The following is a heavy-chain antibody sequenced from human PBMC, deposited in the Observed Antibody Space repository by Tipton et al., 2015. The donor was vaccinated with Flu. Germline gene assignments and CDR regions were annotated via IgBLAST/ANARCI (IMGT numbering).Heavy chain of an antibody. D-gene: IGHD6-6*01. CDR1: GGSFSGYY. J-gene: IGHJ3*02. Sequence: GLVKPSETLSLTCAVYGGSFSGYYWSWIRQPPGKGLEWIGEINHSGSTNYNPSLKSRVTISVDTSKNQFSLKLSSVTAADTAVYYCASGDSSASSGAFDIWGQGTMVTVSS. CDR3: ASGDSSASSGAFDI. CDR2: INHSGST. V-gene: IGHV4-34*01.